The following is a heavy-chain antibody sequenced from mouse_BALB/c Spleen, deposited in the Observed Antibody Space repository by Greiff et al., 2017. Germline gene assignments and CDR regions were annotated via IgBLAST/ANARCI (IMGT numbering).Heavy chain of an antibody. CDR1: GYTFTSYW. Sequence: VQLQQPGAELVKPGASVKLSCKASGYTFTSYWMHWVKQRPGQGLEWIGEINPSNGRTNYNEKFKSKATLTVDKSSSTAYMQLSSLTSEDSAVYYCARSAYYGNYFDYWGQGTTLTVSS. J-gene: IGHJ2*01. CDR3: ARSAYYGNYFDY. V-gene: IGHV1S81*02. D-gene: IGHD2-10*01. CDR2: INPSNGRT.